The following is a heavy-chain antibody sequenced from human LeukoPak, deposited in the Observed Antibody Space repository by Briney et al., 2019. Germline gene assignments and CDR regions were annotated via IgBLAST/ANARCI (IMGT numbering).Heavy chain of an antibody. J-gene: IGHJ4*02. D-gene: IGHD1-26*01. CDR3: ARDFSEYSGSYYSDY. Sequence: GGSLRLSRAASGFTVSSNHMSWVRQAPGKGLEWVSVIYSGGSTYYADSVKGRFTISRDNSKNTLYLQMNSLRAEDTAVYYCARDFSEYSGSYYSDYWGQGTLVTVSS. CDR1: GFTVSSNH. CDR2: IYSGGST. V-gene: IGHV3-53*01.